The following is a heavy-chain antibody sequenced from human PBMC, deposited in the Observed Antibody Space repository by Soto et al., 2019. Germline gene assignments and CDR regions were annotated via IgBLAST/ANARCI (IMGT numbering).Heavy chain of an antibody. CDR2: IYYSGST. CDR3: ARVGRGVADY. D-gene: IGHD3-10*01. CDR1: GGSISSGDYY. Sequence: PSDTLSLTCTVSGGSISSGDYYWRWLRQPPWKGLEWIGTIYYSGSTYYNPSLKSPVSISADTSKNQFSLKLNSVTAADTAVYYCARVGRGVADYWGQGXLVTVYS. J-gene: IGHJ4*02. V-gene: IGHV4-30-4*02.